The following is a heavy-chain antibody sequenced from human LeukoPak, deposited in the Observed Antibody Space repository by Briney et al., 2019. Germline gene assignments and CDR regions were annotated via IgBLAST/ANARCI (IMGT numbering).Heavy chain of an antibody. Sequence: GGSLRLSCAASGFTFRSYAIYWVRQAPGKGLEWVSGISGSGGGTYYADSVKGRFTISRDNSKNTLYLQMNSLRAEDTAVYYCAKGLAGYSSSWYLTGGYYFDYWGQGTLVTVSS. CDR1: GFTFRSYA. CDR2: ISGSGGGT. CDR3: AKGLAGYSSSWYLTGGYYFDY. D-gene: IGHD6-13*01. V-gene: IGHV3-23*01. J-gene: IGHJ4*02.